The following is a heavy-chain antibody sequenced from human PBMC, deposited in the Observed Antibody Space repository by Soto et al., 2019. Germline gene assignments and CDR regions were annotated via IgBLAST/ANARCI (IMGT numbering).Heavy chain of an antibody. J-gene: IGHJ6*02. Sequence: GASVKVSCKASGYTFTGYYMHWVRQAPGQGLEWMGWINPNSGGTNYAQKFQGWVTMTRDTSISTAYMELSRLRSDDTAVYYCARDLRHITIFGVVHYCYYGMDVWGQGTTVTVSS. V-gene: IGHV1-2*04. CDR2: INPNSGGT. CDR3: ARDLRHITIFGVVHYCYYGMDV. D-gene: IGHD3-3*01. CDR1: GYTFTGYY.